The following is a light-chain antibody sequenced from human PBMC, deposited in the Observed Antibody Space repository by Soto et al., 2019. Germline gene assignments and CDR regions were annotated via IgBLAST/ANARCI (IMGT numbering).Light chain of an antibody. V-gene: IGLV1-40*01. CDR1: SSNIGAGYD. J-gene: IGLJ3*02. Sequence: QSVLTQPPSVSGAPGQRVTISCTGSSSNIGAGYDVHWYQKLPGTAPKLLIYGNSNRPSGVPDRFSGSKSGTSASLAITGLQAEDEADCYCQSYDSSLSALFGGGTTLTVL. CDR3: QSYDSSLSAL. CDR2: GNS.